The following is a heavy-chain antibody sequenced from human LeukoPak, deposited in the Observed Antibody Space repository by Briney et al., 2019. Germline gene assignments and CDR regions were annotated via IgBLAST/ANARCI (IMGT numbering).Heavy chain of an antibody. CDR3: ATVTTTKNMDV. V-gene: IGHV4-61*10. D-gene: IGHD4-17*01. CDR1: GGSISSGSYY. CDR2: IYYSGST. Sequence: PSETLSLTCTVSGGSISSGSYYWSWIRQPAGKGLEWIGYIYYSGSTNYNPSLKSRVTISVDTSKNQFSLKLSSVTAADTAVYYCATVTTTKNMDVWGKGTTVTVSS. J-gene: IGHJ6*03.